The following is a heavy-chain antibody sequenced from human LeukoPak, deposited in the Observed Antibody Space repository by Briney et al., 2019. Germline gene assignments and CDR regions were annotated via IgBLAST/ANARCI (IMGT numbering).Heavy chain of an antibody. D-gene: IGHD3-3*01. Sequence: PPETLSLTCTVSGGSISSSSYYWGWIRQPPGKGLEWTGSIHYSGSTNYNPSLKSRVTISVDTSKNQFSLKLSSVTAADTAVYYCARGVAHFDYWGQGTLVTVSS. CDR1: GGSISSSSYY. CDR3: ARGVAHFDY. J-gene: IGHJ4*02. CDR2: IHYSGST. V-gene: IGHV4-39*07.